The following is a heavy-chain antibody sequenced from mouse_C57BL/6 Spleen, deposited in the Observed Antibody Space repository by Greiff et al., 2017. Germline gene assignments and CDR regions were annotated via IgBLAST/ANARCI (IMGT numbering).Heavy chain of an antibody. CDR2: IYPGDGDT. D-gene: IGHD1-1*01. Sequence: QVQLQQSGPELVKPGASVKISCKASGYAFSSSWMNWVKQRPGKGLEWIGRIYPGDGDTNYNGKVKGKATLTADKSSSTAYMQLSSLTSEDSAVYFCAREDYYGSSYGDWYFDVWGTGTTVTVSS. CDR1: GYAFSSSW. V-gene: IGHV1-82*01. CDR3: AREDYYGSSYGDWYFDV. J-gene: IGHJ1*03.